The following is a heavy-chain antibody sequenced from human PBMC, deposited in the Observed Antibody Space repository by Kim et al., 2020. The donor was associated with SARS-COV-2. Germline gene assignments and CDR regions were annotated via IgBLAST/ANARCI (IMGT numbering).Heavy chain of an antibody. J-gene: IGHJ3*02. D-gene: IGHD1-7*01. Sequence: KLQGRVTMTTDTSTSTAYMELRSLGSDDTAVYYCARDKAELELPRGAFDIWGQGTMVTVSS. V-gene: IGHV1-18*01. CDR3: ARDKAELELPRGAFDI.